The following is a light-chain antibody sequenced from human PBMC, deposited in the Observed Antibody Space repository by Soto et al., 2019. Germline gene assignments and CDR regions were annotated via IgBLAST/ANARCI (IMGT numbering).Light chain of an antibody. CDR1: RLENKH. Sequence: SYELTQPPSVSVSPGQTATITCSGDRLENKHVSWYQQKPGQSPLAVIYQDFKRPSGIPDRFSGANSGNTATLTISGTQTMDEADYFCQAWDRRAVSFGRGTKVTVL. J-gene: IGLJ2*01. CDR3: QAWDRRAVS. CDR2: QDF. V-gene: IGLV3-1*01.